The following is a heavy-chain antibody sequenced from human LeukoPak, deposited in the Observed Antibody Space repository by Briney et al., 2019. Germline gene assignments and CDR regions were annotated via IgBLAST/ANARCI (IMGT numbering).Heavy chain of an antibody. CDR3: TIGGASGSLAH. D-gene: IGHD6-13*01. CDR1: RASISDNY. CDR2: TYTSGDT. Sequence: SETLSLTCTVSRASISDNYWSWSRQPAGKALEWIGRTYTSGDTNYNPSLRSRASVSVDTSKNQFYLSLRYVTAADTAVYYCTIGGASGSLAHWGPGTLVTVSS. V-gene: IGHV4-4*07. J-gene: IGHJ4*02.